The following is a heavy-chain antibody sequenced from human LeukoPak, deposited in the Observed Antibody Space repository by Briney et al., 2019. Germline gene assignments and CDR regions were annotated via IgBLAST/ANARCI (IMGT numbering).Heavy chain of an antibody. CDR3: ASATLRCSGGSCYEMDV. J-gene: IGHJ6*04. D-gene: IGHD2-15*01. V-gene: IGHV1-69*06. CDR1: GGTFSSYT. CDR2: IIPLFGTP. Sequence: SVKVTCKASGGTFSSYTISWVRQAPGQGLEWMGGIIPLFGTPDYAQKCQGRVTITADKPTSTAYMELSSLRSEDTAVYYCASATLRCSGGSCYEMDVWGKGTTVTVSS.